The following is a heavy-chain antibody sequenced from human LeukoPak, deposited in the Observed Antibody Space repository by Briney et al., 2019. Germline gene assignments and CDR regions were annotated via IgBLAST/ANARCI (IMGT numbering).Heavy chain of an antibody. V-gene: IGHV3-21*06. Sequence: GGSLRLSCVASGFTFSSYSINWVRQAPGKGLEWVSLISSSSDYIYYADSVKGRFTISRDNAKNTLYLQMNSLRVEDTAVYYCTKSDWFDPWGQGTLVTVSS. CDR3: TKSDWFDP. D-gene: IGHD3-3*01. CDR1: GFTFSSYS. J-gene: IGHJ5*02. CDR2: ISSSSDYI.